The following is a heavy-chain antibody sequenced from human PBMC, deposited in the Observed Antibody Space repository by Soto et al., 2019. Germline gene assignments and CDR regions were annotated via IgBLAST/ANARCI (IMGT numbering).Heavy chain of an antibody. D-gene: IGHD2-15*01. CDR1: GFTFSSYG. CDR3: AKEGIIQGFLDY. CDR2: IWYDGSNK. Sequence: GGSLRLSCAASGFTFSSYGMHWVRQAPGKGLEWVAVIWYDGSNKYYADSVKGRFTISRDNSKNTLYLQMNSLRAEDTAVYYCAKEGIIQGFLDYWGQGTLVTVSS. V-gene: IGHV3-33*06. J-gene: IGHJ4*02.